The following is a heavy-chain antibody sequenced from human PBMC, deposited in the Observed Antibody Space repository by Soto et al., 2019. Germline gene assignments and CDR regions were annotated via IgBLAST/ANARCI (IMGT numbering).Heavy chain of an antibody. CDR1: GGSFSGYY. Sequence: KTSETLSLTCAVYGGSFSGYYWSWIRQPPGKGLEWIGEINHSGSTNYNPSLKSRVTISVDTSKNQFSLKLSSVTAADTAVYYCAREVGQAAAGTAYYYYGMDVWGQGTTVTVSS. D-gene: IGHD6-13*01. CDR2: INHSGST. V-gene: IGHV4-34*01. CDR3: AREVGQAAAGTAYYYYGMDV. J-gene: IGHJ6*02.